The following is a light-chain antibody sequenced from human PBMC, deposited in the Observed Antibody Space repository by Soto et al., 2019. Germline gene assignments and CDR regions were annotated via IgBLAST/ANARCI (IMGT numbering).Light chain of an antibody. Sequence: EIVMTQSPATLSVSPGERATLSCRASQSVSSNLAWYQQKPGQAPRLLIYGASTRANGIPARFSGSGSGTEFTLTISRLQSEDFAVYFCQQYNNWPPLFGQGTKLEIK. CDR1: QSVSSN. CDR2: GAS. J-gene: IGKJ2*01. V-gene: IGKV3-15*01. CDR3: QQYNNWPPL.